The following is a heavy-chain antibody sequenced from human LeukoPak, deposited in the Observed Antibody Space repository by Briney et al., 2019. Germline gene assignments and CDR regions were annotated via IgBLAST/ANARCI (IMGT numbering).Heavy chain of an antibody. CDR1: GYSFTSYW. D-gene: IGHD6-13*01. CDR2: IYPGDSDT. Sequence: GESLKISCKGSGYSFTSYWIGWVRQMPGKGLEWMGIIYPGDSDTRYSPSFQGQVTISADKSISTAYLQWSSLKASDTAMYYCARHLSRSSSSSPGLMDVWGQGTTVTVSS. J-gene: IGHJ6*02. V-gene: IGHV5-51*01. CDR3: ARHLSRSSSSSPGLMDV.